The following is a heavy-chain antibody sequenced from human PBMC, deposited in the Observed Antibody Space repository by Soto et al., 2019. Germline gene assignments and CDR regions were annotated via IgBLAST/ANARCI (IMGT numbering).Heavy chain of an antibody. CDR2: INHSGST. CDR3: ARGLELTTGLGYYYYYGMDV. D-gene: IGHD4-17*01. Sequence: QVQLQQWGAGLLKPSETLSLTCAVYGGSFSGYYWSWIRQPPGKRLEWIGEINHSGSTNYNPSLKSRVTISVDTSKNQFSLKLSSVTAADTAVYYCARGLELTTGLGYYYYYGMDVWGQGTTVTVSS. V-gene: IGHV4-34*01. CDR1: GGSFSGYY. J-gene: IGHJ6*02.